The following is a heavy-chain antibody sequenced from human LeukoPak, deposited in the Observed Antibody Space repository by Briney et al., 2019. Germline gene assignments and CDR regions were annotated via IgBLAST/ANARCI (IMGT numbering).Heavy chain of an antibody. CDR2: IYYSGST. J-gene: IGHJ1*01. CDR1: GGSISSYY. D-gene: IGHD5/OR15-5a*01. Sequence: PSETLPLTCTVSGGSISSYYWSWIRQPPGKGLEWIGYIYYSGSTNYNPSLKSRVTISVDTSKNQFSLKLSSVTAADTAVYYCARHLPPREPRYFQHWGQGTLVTVSS. V-gene: IGHV4-59*08. CDR3: ARHLPPREPRYFQH.